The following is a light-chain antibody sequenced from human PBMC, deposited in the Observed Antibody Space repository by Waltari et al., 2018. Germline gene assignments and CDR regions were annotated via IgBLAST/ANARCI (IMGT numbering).Light chain of an antibody. CDR1: QSVLYSSNNKNF. V-gene: IGKV4-1*01. CDR2: WAS. Sequence: DIVMTQSPDSLAGSLGERATINCKSSQSVLYSSNNKNFLAWYQQKPRQPPRLLIYWASTRESGVPDRFSGSGSGTNFTLTINSLQAEDVAVYYCQQYYTILRTFGQGTKVEIK. CDR3: QQYYTILRT. J-gene: IGKJ1*01.